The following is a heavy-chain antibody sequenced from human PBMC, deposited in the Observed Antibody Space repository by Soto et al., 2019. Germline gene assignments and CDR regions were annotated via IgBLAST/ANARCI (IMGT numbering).Heavy chain of an antibody. D-gene: IGHD5-18*01. V-gene: IGHV3-33*01. CDR2: IWHDGSNK. CDR3: ARGGGYSPVDY. J-gene: IGHJ4*02. CDR1: GFTFSNYG. Sequence: VQLVESGGGVVQPGRSLRLSCAASGFTFSNYGMHWVRQAPGKGLEWVAVIWHDGSNKYYADSVKGRFTISRDNSKNTLYVQMNSLIDDDTAVYYCARGGGYSPVDYWGQGTLVTVSS.